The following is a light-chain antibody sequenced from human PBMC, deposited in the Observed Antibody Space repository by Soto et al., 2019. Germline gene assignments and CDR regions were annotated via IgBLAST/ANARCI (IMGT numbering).Light chain of an antibody. J-gene: IGLJ1*01. CDR1: SSNIGSSY. CDR3: ATWDARLSCYV. V-gene: IGLV1-47*02. CDR2: YNN. Sequence: PVLTRPLSASSADLQRVTLFCSGRSSNIGSSYVYWYQQLPGTAPKLLIYYNNQRPSGVPDRFSGSKSGTSASLAISGLRSEDEADDYCATWDARLSCYVFGTVSEFTV.